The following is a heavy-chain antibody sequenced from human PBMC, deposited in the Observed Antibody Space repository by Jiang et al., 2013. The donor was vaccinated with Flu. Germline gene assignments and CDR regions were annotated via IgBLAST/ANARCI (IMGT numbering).Heavy chain of an antibody. D-gene: IGHD4-17*01. CDR3: ARLSRDYGDYWNYFDY. V-gene: IGHV5-51*01. Sequence: LEWMGIIYPGDSDTRYSPSFQGQVTISADKSISTAYLQWSSLKASDTAMYYCARLSRDYGDYWNYFDYWGQGTLVTVSS. J-gene: IGHJ4*02. CDR2: IYPGDSDT.